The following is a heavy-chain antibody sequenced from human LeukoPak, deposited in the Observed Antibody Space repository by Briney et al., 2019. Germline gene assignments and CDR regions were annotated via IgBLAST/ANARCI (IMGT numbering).Heavy chain of an antibody. Sequence: GSLRLSXAPSGFTFITSWMSWVRQGPGKGLVWGASIKQDGSERYYVGSVKGRFTISRDNAKNSLYLQMNSLRAEDTAVYYCARHDFASPFDYWGQGILVTASS. D-gene: IGHD2-21*02. CDR2: IKQDGSER. V-gene: IGHV3-7*01. CDR3: ARHDFASPFDY. J-gene: IGHJ4*02. CDR1: GFTFITSW.